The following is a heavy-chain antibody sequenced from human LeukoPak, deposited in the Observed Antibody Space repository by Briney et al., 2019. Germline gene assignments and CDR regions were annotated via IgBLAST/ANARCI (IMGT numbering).Heavy chain of an antibody. CDR3: ARDYYGSGSYYRGGF. J-gene: IGHJ4*02. D-gene: IGHD3-10*01. V-gene: IGHV3-23*01. CDR2: ISGSGGST. CDR1: GFTFSSYA. Sequence: GGSLRLSCAASGFTFSSYAMSWVRQAPGKGLEWVSAISGSGGSTYYADSVKGRFTISGDNSKNTLYLQMNSLRAEDTAVYYCARDYYGSGSYYRGGFWGQGTLVTVSS.